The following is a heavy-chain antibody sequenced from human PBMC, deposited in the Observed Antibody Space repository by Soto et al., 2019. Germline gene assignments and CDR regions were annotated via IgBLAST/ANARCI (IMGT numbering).Heavy chain of an antibody. J-gene: IGHJ6*02. CDR2: IYHSGST. CDR1: GGHISSYY. D-gene: IGHD4-4*01. V-gene: IGHV4-59*01. CDR3: ARDGDGRMTTNPYYYNGMDV. Sequence: SVPLSLTSTVSGGHISSYYWILIRQPPGERVGWIGHIYHSGSTNYNPSLKSRVTISVDTSKNQFSLKLSSVTAADTAVYYCARDGDGRMTTNPYYYNGMDVWGPGTTVTVSS.